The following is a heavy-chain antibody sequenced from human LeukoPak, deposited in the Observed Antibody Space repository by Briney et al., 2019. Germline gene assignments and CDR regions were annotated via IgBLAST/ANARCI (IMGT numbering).Heavy chain of an antibody. CDR2: ISAYNGNT. D-gene: IGHD1-14*01. J-gene: IGHJ6*02. V-gene: IGHV1-18*01. CDR1: GYTFTSYG. CDR3: ARHPQTTFQGSRYYYGMDV. Sequence: ASVKVSCKASGYTFTSYGISWVRQAPGQGLEWMGWISAYNGNTNYAQKLQGRVTMTTDTSTSTAYMELRSLRSDDTAVYYCARHPQTTFQGSRYYYGMDVWGQGTTVTVSS.